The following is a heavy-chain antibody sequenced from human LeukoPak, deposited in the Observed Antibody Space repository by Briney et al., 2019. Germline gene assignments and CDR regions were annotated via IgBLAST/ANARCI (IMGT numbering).Heavy chain of an antibody. CDR2: IYHSGST. D-gene: IGHD6-13*01. J-gene: IGHJ4*02. CDR1: GGSISSGGYY. Sequence: SETLSLTCTVSGGSISSGGYYWSWIRQPPGKGLEWIGYIYHSGSTYHNPSLKSRVTISVDRSKNQFSLKLSSVTAANTAVYYCARSGAAAGLYYFDYWGQGTLVTVSS. V-gene: IGHV4-30-2*01. CDR3: ARSGAAAGLYYFDY.